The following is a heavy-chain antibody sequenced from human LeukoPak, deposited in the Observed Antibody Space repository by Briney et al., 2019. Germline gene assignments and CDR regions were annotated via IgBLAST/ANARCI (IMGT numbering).Heavy chain of an antibody. CDR2: ISAYNGNT. CDR1: GNNIIDYY. CDR3: ARGIVATITPFDY. D-gene: IGHD5-12*01. Sequence: ASVKVSCKLSGNNIIDYYINWMRQAPGQGLEWMGWISAYNGNTNYAQKLQGRVTMTTDTSTSTAYMELRSLRSDDTAVYYCARGIVATITPFDYWGQGTLVTVSS. J-gene: IGHJ4*02. V-gene: IGHV1-18*01.